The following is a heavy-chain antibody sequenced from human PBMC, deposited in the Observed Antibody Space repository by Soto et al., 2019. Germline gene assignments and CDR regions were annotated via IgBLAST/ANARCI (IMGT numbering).Heavy chain of an antibody. V-gene: IGHV1-58*01. CDR2: IVVGSGNT. J-gene: IGHJ5*02. D-gene: IGHD3-10*01. Sequence: PGASVKVSCKASGFTFTSSAVQWVRQARGQRLEWIGWIVVGSGNTNYAQKFQDRVTMTRDTSTPTAYMELRSLRSDDTAVYYCARVTLKAENCLEPWGQGTMVTVSS. CDR1: GFTFTSSA. CDR3: ARVTLKAENCLEP.